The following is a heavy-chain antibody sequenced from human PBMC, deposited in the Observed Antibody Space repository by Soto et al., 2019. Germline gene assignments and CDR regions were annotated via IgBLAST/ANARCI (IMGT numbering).Heavy chain of an antibody. CDR2: IYYSGST. V-gene: IGHV4-59*01. Sequence: SETLSLTFNVCGGSISSYYWSWIRQPPGKGLEWIWYIYYSGSTNYNPSLKSRVTISVDTSKNQFSLKLSSVTAADTAVYYRPTVSVAATSNPIFDYWRQGTLVTVSS. D-gene: IGHD1-26*01. CDR3: PTVSVAATSNPIFDY. J-gene: IGHJ4*02. CDR1: GGSISSYY.